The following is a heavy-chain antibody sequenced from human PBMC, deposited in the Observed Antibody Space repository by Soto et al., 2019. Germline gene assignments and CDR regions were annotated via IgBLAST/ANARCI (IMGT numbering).Heavy chain of an antibody. D-gene: IGHD5-18*01. CDR2: IYSGGST. J-gene: IGHJ6*02. CDR3: ARYRGYSYGFWGMDV. Sequence: PGGSLRLSCAASGFTVSSNYMSLVRQAPGKGLEWVSVIYSGGSTYYADSVKGRFTISRDNSKNTLYLQMNSLRAEDTAVYYCARYRGYSYGFWGMDVWGQGTTVTVSS. CDR1: GFTVSSNY. V-gene: IGHV3-53*01.